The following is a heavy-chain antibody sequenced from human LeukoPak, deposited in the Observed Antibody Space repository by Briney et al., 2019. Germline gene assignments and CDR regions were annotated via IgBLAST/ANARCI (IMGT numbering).Heavy chain of an antibody. CDR3: ANVKDSSGYYSPYFDY. V-gene: IGHV3-23*01. J-gene: IGHJ4*02. D-gene: IGHD3-22*01. Sequence: GGSLRLSCAASGFTFSSYAMSWVRQAPGKGLEWVSAISGSGGSTYYADSVKGRFTISRDNSKNTLYLQMNSLRAEDTAVYYCANVKDSSGYYSPYFDYWGQGTLVTVSS. CDR2: ISGSGGST. CDR1: GFTFSSYA.